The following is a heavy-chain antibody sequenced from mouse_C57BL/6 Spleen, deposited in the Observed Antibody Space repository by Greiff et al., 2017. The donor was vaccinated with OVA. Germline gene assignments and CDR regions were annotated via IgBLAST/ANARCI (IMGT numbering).Heavy chain of an antibody. J-gene: IGHJ4*01. V-gene: IGHV4-1*01. CDR2: INPDSSTI. Sequence: EVKLLESGGGLVQPGGSLKLSCAASGIAFSRYWMSWVRRAPGKGLEWIGEINPDSSTINYAPSLKDKFIISRDNAKNTLYLQMSKVRSEDTALYYCARPHYYGSSSMDYWGQGTSVTVSS. D-gene: IGHD1-1*01. CDR3: ARPHYYGSSSMDY. CDR1: GIAFSRYW.